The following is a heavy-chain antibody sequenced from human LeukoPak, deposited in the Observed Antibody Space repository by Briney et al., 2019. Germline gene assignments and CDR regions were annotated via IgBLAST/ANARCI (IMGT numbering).Heavy chain of an antibody. D-gene: IGHD6-19*01. CDR2: INHSGST. CDR1: GGSFSGYY. V-gene: IGHV4-34*01. CDR3: ARLLKQWLVRTGFDY. J-gene: IGHJ4*02. Sequence: SSETLSLTCAVYGGSFSGYYWSWIRQPPGKGLEWIGEINHSGSTNYNPSLKSRVTISVDTSKNQFSLKLSSVTAADTAVYYCARLLKQWLVRTGFDYWGQGTLVTVSS.